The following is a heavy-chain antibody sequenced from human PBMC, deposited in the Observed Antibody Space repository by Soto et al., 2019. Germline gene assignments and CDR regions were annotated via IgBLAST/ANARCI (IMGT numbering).Heavy chain of an antibody. CDR3: AKEGDSSGYYTPDY. CDR2: ISYDGSNK. D-gene: IGHD3-22*01. V-gene: IGHV3-30*18. J-gene: IGHJ4*02. Sequence: PGGSLRLSCAASGFTFSSYGMHWVRQAPGKGLEWVAVISYDGSNKYYADSVKGRFTISRDNSKNTLYLQMNSLRAEDTAVYYCAKEGDSSGYYTPDYWGQGTLVTVSS. CDR1: GFTFSSYG.